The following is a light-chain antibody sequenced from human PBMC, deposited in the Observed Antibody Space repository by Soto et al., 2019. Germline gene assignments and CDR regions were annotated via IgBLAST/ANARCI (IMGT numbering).Light chain of an antibody. Sequence: QSVLTQPRSVSGSPGQSVTISCTGTSSDVGAYNYVSWYQQHPGKAPKLLLYDVSERPSGVPDRFSGSKSGNTASLTISGLQAEDEGDYYCCSYAGTYTLFLFGGGTKLTVL. V-gene: IGLV2-11*01. CDR1: SSDVGAYNY. CDR2: DVS. CDR3: CSYAGTYTLFL. J-gene: IGLJ2*01.